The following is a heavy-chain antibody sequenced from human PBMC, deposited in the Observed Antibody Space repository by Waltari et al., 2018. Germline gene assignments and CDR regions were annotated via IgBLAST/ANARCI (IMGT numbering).Heavy chain of an antibody. V-gene: IGHV1-3*01. CDR3: AREHDTWSGYSFDY. CDR1: GFTFTDYA. J-gene: IGHJ4*02. Sequence: QVQLVQSGAEVKKPGASVKISCKASGFTFTDYAVQWVRQAPGQSLEWMGWINVGNGNTKNSQKVQGRVTITRDTSASTAYMELGSLRSEDTAIYYCAREHDTWSGYSFDYWGQGTPVTVSS. CDR2: INVGNGNT. D-gene: IGHD3-3*01.